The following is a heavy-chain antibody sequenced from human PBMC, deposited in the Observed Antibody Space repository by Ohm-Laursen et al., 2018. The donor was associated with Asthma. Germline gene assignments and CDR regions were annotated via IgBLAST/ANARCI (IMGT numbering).Heavy chain of an antibody. D-gene: IGHD2-15*01. CDR1: GFTFNKHH. Sequence: GSLRLSCTASGFTFNKHHMTWVRQAPGKGLEWVSAIDGSGGRTYYADSVKGRSTISRDNPRNTLYLQMNSLRAEDTAVYYCAKDSSEVVAADEYWGQGILVTVSS. CDR3: AKDSSEVVAADEY. J-gene: IGHJ4*02. V-gene: IGHV3-23*01. CDR2: IDGSGGRT.